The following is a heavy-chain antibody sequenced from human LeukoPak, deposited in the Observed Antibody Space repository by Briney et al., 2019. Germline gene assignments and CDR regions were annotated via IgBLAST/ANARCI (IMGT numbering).Heavy chain of an antibody. D-gene: IGHD1-26*01. CDR1: GFTFSSYS. CDR2: ISSSSSYI. Sequence: PGGSLRLSCAASGFTFSSYSMNWVRQAPGKGLEWVSSISSSSSYIYYADSVKGRFTISRGNAKNSLYLQMNSLRAEDTAVYYCARWAGEQLAYGMDVWGQGTTVTVSS. CDR3: ARWAGEQLAYGMDV. J-gene: IGHJ6*02. V-gene: IGHV3-21*01.